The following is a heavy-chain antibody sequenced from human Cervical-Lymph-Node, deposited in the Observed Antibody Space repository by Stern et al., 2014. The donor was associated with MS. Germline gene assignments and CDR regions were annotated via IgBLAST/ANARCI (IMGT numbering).Heavy chain of an antibody. Sequence: VQLVESGPEVKKPGASVQVSCKASGYTFTSYEINWVRQATGQGLEWMGWMDPNSVDTGYAQKFQGRVSMTRNTSISTAYMELSSLRSDDTAVYYCVLFRVEVVATKTKTDYWGQGTLVTVSS. CDR2: MDPNSVDT. V-gene: IGHV1-8*01. CDR1: GYTFTSYE. J-gene: IGHJ4*02. CDR3: VLFRVEVVATKTKTDY. D-gene: IGHD2-21*01.